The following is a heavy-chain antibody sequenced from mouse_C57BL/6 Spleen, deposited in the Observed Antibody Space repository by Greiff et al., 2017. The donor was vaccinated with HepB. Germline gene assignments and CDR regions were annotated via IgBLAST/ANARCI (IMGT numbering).Heavy chain of an antibody. J-gene: IGHJ3*01. CDR2: IHPNSGST. V-gene: IGHV1-64*01. Sequence: QVQLQQPGAELVKPGASVKLSCKASGYTFTSYWMHWVKQRPGQGLEWIGMIHPNSGSTNYNEKFKSKATLNVDKSSSTAYMQLSSLTSEDSAVYYCAPTGESSWFAYWGQGTLVTVSA. D-gene: IGHD4-1*02. CDR1: GYTFTSYW. CDR3: APTGESSWFAY.